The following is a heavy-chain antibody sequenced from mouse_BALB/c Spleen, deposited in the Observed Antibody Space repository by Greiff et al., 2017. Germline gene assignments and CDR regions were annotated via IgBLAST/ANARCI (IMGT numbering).Heavy chain of an antibody. J-gene: IGHJ4*01. CDR2: IDPSVSYT. Sequence: QVQLQQPGAELVKPGASVKLSCKASGYTFTSYWMHWVKQRPGQGLEWIGEIDPSVSYTNYNQKFKGKATLTVDKYSSTAYMQRSSLTSEDSAVYYCARGWLREGDYAMDYWGQGTSVTVSS. V-gene: IGHV1-69*02. CDR1: GYTFTSYW. CDR3: ARGWLREGDYAMDY. D-gene: IGHD1-2*01.